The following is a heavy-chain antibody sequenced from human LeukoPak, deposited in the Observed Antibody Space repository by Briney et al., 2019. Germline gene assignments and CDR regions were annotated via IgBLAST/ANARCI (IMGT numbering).Heavy chain of an antibody. D-gene: IGHD6-19*01. Sequence: PGGSLRLSCAASGFTFSSYSMNWVRRAPGKGLEWVSSISSSSSYIYYADSVKGRFTISRDNAKSSLFLQMNSLRAEDTAVYYCARVRGGWYLDYWGQGTLVTVSS. J-gene: IGHJ4*02. CDR1: GFTFSSYS. V-gene: IGHV3-21*01. CDR3: ARVRGGWYLDY. CDR2: ISSSSSYI.